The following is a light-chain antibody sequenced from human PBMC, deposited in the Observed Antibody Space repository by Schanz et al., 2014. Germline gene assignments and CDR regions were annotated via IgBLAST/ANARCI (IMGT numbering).Light chain of an antibody. CDR1: QSVSMN. J-gene: IGKJ3*01. CDR2: GVS. V-gene: IGKV3-20*01. Sequence: EIVLTQSPGTLSLSPGERATLSCRASQSVSMNLAWYQQKHGQAPRLLIYGVSTRATGSPDRFSGSGSGTDFTLTISRLEPEDFAVYYCQSYAGSFGPGTKVD. CDR3: QSYAGS.